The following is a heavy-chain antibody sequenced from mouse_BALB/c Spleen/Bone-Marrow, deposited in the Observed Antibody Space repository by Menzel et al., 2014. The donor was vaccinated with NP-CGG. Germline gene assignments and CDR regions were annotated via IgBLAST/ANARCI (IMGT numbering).Heavy chain of an antibody. CDR3: ARSGNYYFDY. CDR2: INPSNGRT. J-gene: IGHJ2*01. Sequence: VQLQQSGAELVKPGASVKLSCKASGYTFXSYWMHWVKQRPGQGLEWIGEINPSNGRTNYNEKFKNKATLTVDKSSSTAYMQLSSLTSEDSAVYYCARSGNYYFDYWGQGTTLTVSS. CDR1: GYTFXSYW. D-gene: IGHD2-1*01. V-gene: IGHV1S81*02.